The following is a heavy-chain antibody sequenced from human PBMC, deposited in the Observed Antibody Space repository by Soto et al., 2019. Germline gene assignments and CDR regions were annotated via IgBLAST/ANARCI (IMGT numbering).Heavy chain of an antibody. CDR1: GFTFSSYA. V-gene: IGHV3-23*01. J-gene: IGHJ3*02. D-gene: IGHD3-9*01. Sequence: PGGSLRLSCAASGFTFSSYAMSWVRQAPGKGLEWVSAISGSGGSTYYADSVKGRFTISRDNAKNSLYLQMNSLRAEDTAVYYCARDRTDYDILTGYYNSAFDIWGQGTMVTVSS. CDR2: ISGSGGST. CDR3: ARDRTDYDILTGYYNSAFDI.